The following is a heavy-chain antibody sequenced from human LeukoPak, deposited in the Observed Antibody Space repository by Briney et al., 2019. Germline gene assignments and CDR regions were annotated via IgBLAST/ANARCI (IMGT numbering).Heavy chain of an antibody. CDR2: ISQEGSQR. V-gene: IGHV3-7*01. D-gene: IGHD1-14*01. CDR3: ARDPDRRSDY. Sequence: GGSLRLSCAASGFTFSSYWMSWVRQAPGKGLEWVASISQEGSQRYNVDSAKGRFTISRDNAKNSLYLQMNSLRDEDTAIYYCARDPDRRSDYWGQGTLVTVSS. CDR1: GFTFSSYW. J-gene: IGHJ4*02.